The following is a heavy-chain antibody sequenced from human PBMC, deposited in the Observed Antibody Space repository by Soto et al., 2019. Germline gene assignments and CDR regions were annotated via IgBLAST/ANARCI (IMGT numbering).Heavy chain of an antibody. D-gene: IGHD2-2*01. J-gene: IGHJ6*02. CDR3: AREDRDRETGLVPAAIDGMDV. Sequence: QVQLVQSGAEVKKPGSSVKVSCKASGGTFSRYSITWVRQAPGHGLEWIGRIIPIFGIASYAQKFQGRVTLTAPESPSTAYMELSSLRSDDTAVYYCAREDRDRETGLVPAAIDGMDVWGQGTTVTVSS. CDR1: GGTFSRYS. CDR2: IIPIFGIA. V-gene: IGHV1-69*08.